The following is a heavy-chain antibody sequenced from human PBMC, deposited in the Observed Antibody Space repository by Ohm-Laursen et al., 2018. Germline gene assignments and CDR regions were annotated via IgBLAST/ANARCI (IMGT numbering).Heavy chain of an antibody. CDR2: INHSRST. V-gene: IGHV4-34*01. CDR3: ARDRGRHRAGIDV. Sequence: SDTLSLTCPVYGGSFSGYCWSWIRQPPGKGLEWIGEINHSRSTNYNPSLKSRVTISVDTSKNQFSLRLSSVTAADTVVYYCARDRGRHRAGIDVWGQGTTVTVSS. D-gene: IGHD3-10*01. J-gene: IGHJ6*02. CDR1: GGSFSGYC.